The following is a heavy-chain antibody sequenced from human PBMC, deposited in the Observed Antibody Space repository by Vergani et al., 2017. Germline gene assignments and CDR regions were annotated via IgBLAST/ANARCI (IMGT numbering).Heavy chain of an antibody. D-gene: IGHD4-17*01. J-gene: IGHJ4*02. CDR2: IIPIFGTA. CDR1: GGTFSSYA. CDR3: ARVGKFYGDYQKPFDY. Sequence: QVQLVQSGAEVKKPGASVKVSCKASGGTFSSYAISWVRQAPGQGLEWMGRIIPIFGTANYAQKFQGRVTITADESTSTAYMELSSLRSEDTAVYYCARVGKFYGDYQKPFDYWGQGTLVTVSS. V-gene: IGHV1-69*18.